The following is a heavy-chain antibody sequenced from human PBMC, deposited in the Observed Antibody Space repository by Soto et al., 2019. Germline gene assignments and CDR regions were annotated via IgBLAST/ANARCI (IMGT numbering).Heavy chain of an antibody. CDR1: GFTFSSYA. CDR2: ISYDGSNK. CDR3: ARDLYYYGSGSYYYYYYGMDV. Sequence: PGGSLRLSCAASGFTFSSYAMHWVRQAPGKGLEWVAVISYDGSNKYYADSVKGRLTISRDNSKNTLYLQMNSLRAEDTAVYYCARDLYYYGSGSYYYYYYGMDVWGQGTTVTVSS. J-gene: IGHJ6*02. D-gene: IGHD3-10*01. V-gene: IGHV3-30-3*01.